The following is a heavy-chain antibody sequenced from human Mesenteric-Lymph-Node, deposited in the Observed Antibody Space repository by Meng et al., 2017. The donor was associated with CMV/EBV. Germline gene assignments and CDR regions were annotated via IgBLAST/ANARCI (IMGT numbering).Heavy chain of an antibody. Sequence: ASVKVSCKASGYTFTSYGISWVRQAPGQGLEWMGWISAYNGNTNYAQKLQGRVTMTTDTSTSTAYMELRSLRSEDTAVYYCARRFKYSSSWFDYYYGMDVWGQGTTVTVSS. V-gene: IGHV1-18*01. J-gene: IGHJ6*02. CDR2: ISAYNGNT. CDR3: ARRFKYSSSWFDYYYGMDV. D-gene: IGHD6-13*01. CDR1: GYTFTSYG.